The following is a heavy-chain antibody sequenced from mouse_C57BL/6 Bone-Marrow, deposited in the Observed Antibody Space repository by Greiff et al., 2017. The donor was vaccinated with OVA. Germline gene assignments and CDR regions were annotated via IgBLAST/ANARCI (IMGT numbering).Heavy chain of an antibody. CDR2: IDPENGDT. CDR3: TPIDYCGRAYFDV. J-gene: IGHJ1*03. CDR1: GFNIKDDY. Sequence: VQLQQSGAELVRPGASVKLSCTASGFNIKDDYMHWVKQRPEQGLEWIGWIDPENGDTEYASKFQGKATITADTSSNTAYLQLSSQTSENTAVSYSTPIDYCGRAYFDVWGTGTTVTVSS. V-gene: IGHV14-4*01. D-gene: IGHD1-1*01.